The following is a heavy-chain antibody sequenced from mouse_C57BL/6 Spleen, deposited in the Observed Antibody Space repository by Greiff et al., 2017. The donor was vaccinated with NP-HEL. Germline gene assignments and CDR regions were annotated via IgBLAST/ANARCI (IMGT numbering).Heavy chain of an antibody. V-gene: IGHV1-5*01. CDR1: GYTFTSYW. CDR3: TKEEDELGRVSWFAY. D-gene: IGHD4-1*01. J-gene: IGHJ3*01. CDR2: IYPGNSDT. Sequence: VQLQQSGTVLARPGASVKMSCKTSGYTFTSYWMHWVKQRPGQGLEWIGAIYPGNSDTSYNQKFKGKAKLTAVTSASTAYMELSSLTNEDSAVYYCTKEEDELGRVSWFAYWGQGTLVTVSA.